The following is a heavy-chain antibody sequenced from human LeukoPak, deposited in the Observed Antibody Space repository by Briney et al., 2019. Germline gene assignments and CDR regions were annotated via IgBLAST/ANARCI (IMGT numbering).Heavy chain of an antibody. CDR2: IYHSGST. CDR1: GYSISSGYY. Sequence: ASETLSLTCTVSGYSISSGYYWGWIRQPPGKGLEWIGSIYHSGSTYYNPSLKSRVTISVDTSKNQFSLKLSSVTAADTAVYYCASGGMDGLDYWGQGTLVTVSS. V-gene: IGHV4-38-2*02. J-gene: IGHJ4*02. CDR3: ASGGMDGLDY. D-gene: IGHD3/OR15-3a*01.